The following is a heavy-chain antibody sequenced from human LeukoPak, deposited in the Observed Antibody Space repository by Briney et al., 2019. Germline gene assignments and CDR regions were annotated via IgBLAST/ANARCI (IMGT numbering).Heavy chain of an antibody. D-gene: IGHD3-10*02. CDR3: AELGITMIGGV. CDR1: GLTFSSYG. V-gene: IGHV3-23*01. CDR2: ISGSGGSI. J-gene: IGHJ6*04. Sequence: GGSLRLSCAASGLTFSSYGMSWVRQAPGKGLEWVSAISGSGGSIYYADSVKGRFTISRDNAKNSLYLQMNSLRAEDTAVYYCAELGITMIGGVWGKGTTVTISS.